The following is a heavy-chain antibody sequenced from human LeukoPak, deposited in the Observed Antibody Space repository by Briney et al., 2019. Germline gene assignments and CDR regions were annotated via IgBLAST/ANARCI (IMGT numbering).Heavy chain of an antibody. J-gene: IGHJ6*04. CDR3: ARDQRQAIRWGILLGYYGMDV. CDR2: IIPIFGTA. V-gene: IGHV1-69*01. CDR1: GGTFSSYV. D-gene: IGHD4-23*01. Sequence: ASVKVSCKASGGTFSSYVISWVRQAPGQGLEWMGGIIPIFGTANYAQKFQGRVTITADESTSTAYMELNSLRSEDTAVYYCARDQRQAIRWGILLGYYGMDVWGKGTTVTVSS.